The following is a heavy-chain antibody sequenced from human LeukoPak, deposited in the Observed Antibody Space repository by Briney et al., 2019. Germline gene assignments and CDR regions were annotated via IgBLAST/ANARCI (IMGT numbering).Heavy chain of an antibody. D-gene: IGHD3-22*01. CDR2: IIPIFGIV. J-gene: IGHJ4*02. CDR1: GGTLISYA. V-gene: IGHV1-69*04. CDR3: ARADSSGYSLDENFDY. Sequence: ASVKVSCKASGGTLISYAINCVRQAPGQGLEWIGRIIPIFGIVNYAQTFQGRVTITADKSTNTAYMELSSLRSEDTAFYYCARADSSGYSLDENFDYWGQGTLVTVSS.